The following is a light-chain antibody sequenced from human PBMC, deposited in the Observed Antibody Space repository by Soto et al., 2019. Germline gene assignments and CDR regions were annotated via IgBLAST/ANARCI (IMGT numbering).Light chain of an antibody. J-gene: IGLJ2*01. CDR3: RSYAGSNNVV. V-gene: IGLV2-8*01. Sequence: QSALTQPPSASGSPGQSVTISCTGTSSDVGGYNYVSWYQQHPGKAPKLMIYEVSKRPSGVPDRFSGSKSGNTDSLTVSGLQAEDEAAYYCRSYAGSNNVVFGGGTKLTVL. CDR2: EVS. CDR1: SSDVGGYNY.